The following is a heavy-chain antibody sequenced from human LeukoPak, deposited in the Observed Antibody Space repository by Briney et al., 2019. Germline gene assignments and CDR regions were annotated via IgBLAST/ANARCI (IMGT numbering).Heavy chain of an antibody. V-gene: IGHV4-59*12. CDR1: SGSITGYY. Sequence: SETLSLTCTVSSGSITGYYWSWIRQPPGKGLEWIGYVYATGTTNYNPSLKTRATISIDTSKNQFSLKLSSVTAADTAVYYCARDPYGSGKRPFDYWGQGTLITVSS. CDR2: VYATGTT. CDR3: ARDPYGSGKRPFDY. D-gene: IGHD3-10*01. J-gene: IGHJ4*02.